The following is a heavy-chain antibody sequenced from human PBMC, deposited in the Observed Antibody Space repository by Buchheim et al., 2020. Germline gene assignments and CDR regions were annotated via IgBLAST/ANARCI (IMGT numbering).Heavy chain of an antibody. Sequence: EVQLLESGGGLVQPGGSLRLSCAASGFTFSSYAMSWVRQAPGKGLEWVSAISGSGGSTYHADSVKGRFTISRDNSKTPLYLQMNSLRAEDTAVYYCAKVAYYYDSSGYYYVNWFDPWGQGTL. CDR1: GFTFSSYA. D-gene: IGHD3-22*01. CDR3: AKVAYYYDSSGYYYVNWFDP. V-gene: IGHV3-23*01. J-gene: IGHJ5*02. CDR2: ISGSGGST.